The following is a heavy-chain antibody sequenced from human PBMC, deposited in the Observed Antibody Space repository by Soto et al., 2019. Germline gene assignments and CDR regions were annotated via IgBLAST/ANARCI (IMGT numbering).Heavy chain of an antibody. CDR1: GFTFSSYA. CDR2: ISGSGGST. CDR3: AKEEGFGEFPNLAGMDF. J-gene: IGHJ6*02. Sequence: PGGSLRLSCAASGFTFSSYAMSWVRQAPGKGLEWVSAISGSGGSTYYADSVKGRFTISRDNSKNTLYLQMNSLRAEDTAVYYCAKEEGFGEFPNLAGMDFWGQGTTVSVAS. D-gene: IGHD3-10*01. V-gene: IGHV3-23*01.